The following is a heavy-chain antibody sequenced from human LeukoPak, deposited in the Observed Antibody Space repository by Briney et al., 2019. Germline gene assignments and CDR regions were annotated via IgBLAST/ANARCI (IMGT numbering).Heavy chain of an antibody. CDR2: ISSTSTTI. Sequence: GGSLRLSCVASGFTFSNYLMNWVRQAPGKGLEWVSYISSTSTTIYYADSMKGRFTVSRDNAGRSLYLQMNSLRADDTAVYYCAREVTISGTPGGFDYWGQGTLVTVSS. V-gene: IGHV3-48*01. D-gene: IGHD1-20*01. CDR3: AREVTISGTPGGFDY. CDR1: GFTFSNYL. J-gene: IGHJ4*02.